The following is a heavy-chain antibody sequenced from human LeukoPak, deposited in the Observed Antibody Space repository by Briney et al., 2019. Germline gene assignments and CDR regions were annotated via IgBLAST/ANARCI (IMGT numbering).Heavy chain of an antibody. CDR1: GFTFSSYD. Sequence: GGSLRLSCAASGFTFSSYDMHWVRQAPGKGLEWVAVISYDGSNKYYADSVKGRFTISRDNSKNTLYLQMNSLRAEDTAVYYCAKSSYDILTGYTPGWGQGTLVTVSS. J-gene: IGHJ4*02. D-gene: IGHD3-9*01. V-gene: IGHV3-30*18. CDR2: ISYDGSNK. CDR3: AKSSYDILTGYTPG.